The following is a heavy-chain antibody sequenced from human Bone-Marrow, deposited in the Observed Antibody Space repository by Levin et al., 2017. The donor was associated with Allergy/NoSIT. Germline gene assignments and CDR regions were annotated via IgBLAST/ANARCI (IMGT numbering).Heavy chain of an antibody. D-gene: IGHD3-10*02. V-gene: IGHV3-53*01. J-gene: IGHJ4*02. CDR2: IYSGGES. CDR3: ARNVPVTDLGY. CDR1: GVPVSNNY. Sequence: LSLTCAASGVPVSNNYMAWVRQAPGRGLEWVSLIYSGGESRYADSVRGRFTISRDSSTNTVYLEMKSLRAEDTAIYYCARNVPVTDLGYWGRGTLVTVSS.